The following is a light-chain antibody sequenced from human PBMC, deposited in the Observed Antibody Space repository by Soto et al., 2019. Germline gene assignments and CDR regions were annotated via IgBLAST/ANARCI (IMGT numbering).Light chain of an antibody. CDR3: QQYNKWPPT. CDR1: QSVSSN. Sequence: EIVMTQSPATLSVSPMGIATRSFRASQSVSSNLAWFQQKPGQAPRLLIYGASTRDTGIPARFSGSGSGTEFTLTISSLQSEDFAVYHCQQYNKWPPTFGQGTKVDIK. V-gene: IGKV3-15*01. CDR2: GAS. J-gene: IGKJ1*01.